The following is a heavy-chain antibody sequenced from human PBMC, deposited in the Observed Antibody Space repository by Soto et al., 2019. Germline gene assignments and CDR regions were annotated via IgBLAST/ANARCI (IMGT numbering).Heavy chain of an antibody. CDR2: IYYSGST. CDR3: ASFRRNYYASSGYYYLAFDI. D-gene: IGHD3-22*01. V-gene: IGHV4-30-4*01. J-gene: IGHJ3*02. CDR1: GGSISSGDYY. Sequence: QVQRQESGPGLVKPSQTLSLTCTVSGGSISSGDYYWRWIRQPPGKGLEWIGYIYYSGSTNYNPSLQSRVPISVDKSKNQFFLKLSSVTAADTAVYFCASFRRNYYASSGYYYLAFDIWGQGTMVTVSS.